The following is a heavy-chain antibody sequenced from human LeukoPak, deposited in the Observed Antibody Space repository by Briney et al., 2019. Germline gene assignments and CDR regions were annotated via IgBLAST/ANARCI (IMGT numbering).Heavy chain of an antibody. CDR2: IYYSGST. V-gene: IGHV4-59*01. J-gene: IGHJ4*02. CDR3: ARGASSGWLRY. CDR1: GGSISSYY. D-gene: IGHD5-12*01. Sequence: PSETLSLTCAVSGGSISSYYWSWIRQPPGKGLEWIGYIYYSGSTNYNPSLKSRVTISVDTSKNQFSLKLSSVTAADTAVYYCARGASSGWLRYWGQGTLVTVSS.